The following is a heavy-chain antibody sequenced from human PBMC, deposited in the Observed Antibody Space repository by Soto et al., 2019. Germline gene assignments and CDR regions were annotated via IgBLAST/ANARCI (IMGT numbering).Heavy chain of an antibody. CDR1: GGSISSYY. CDR3: ARLRLGELSLSSPYYYYYGMDV. CDR2: IYYSGST. D-gene: IGHD3-16*02. V-gene: IGHV4-59*01. J-gene: IGHJ6*02. Sequence: PSETLSLTCTVSGGSISSYYWSWIRQPPGKGLEWIGYIYYSGSTNYNPSLKSRVTISVDTSKNQFSLKLSSVTAADTAVYYCARLRLGELSLSSPYYYYYGMDVWGQGTTVTV.